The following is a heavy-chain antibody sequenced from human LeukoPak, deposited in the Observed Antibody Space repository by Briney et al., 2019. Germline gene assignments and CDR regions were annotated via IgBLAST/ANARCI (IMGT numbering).Heavy chain of an antibody. J-gene: IGHJ6*02. D-gene: IGHD5-18*01. CDR3: AGTWIQLYYGMDV. Sequence: GGSLRLSCAASGFTFSSYWMSWVRQAPGKGLEWVANIKQDGSEKYYVDSVKGRFTISRDNAKNSLYLQKNSLRAEDTAVYYCAGTWIQLYYGMDVWGQGTTVTVSS. CDR1: GFTFSSYW. CDR2: IKQDGSEK. V-gene: IGHV3-7*02.